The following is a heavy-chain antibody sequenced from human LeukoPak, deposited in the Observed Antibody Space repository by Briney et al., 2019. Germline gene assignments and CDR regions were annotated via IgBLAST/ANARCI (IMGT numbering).Heavy chain of an antibody. CDR1: GFTFRRYG. D-gene: IGHD3-10*01. J-gene: IGHJ5*02. CDR2: IWYDGSNK. Sequence: GGSLRLSCAASGFTFRRYGMFWVRQAPGKGLEWVPVIWYDGSNKYYADSVKGRFTISRDNAKNTLYLQLNSLKPEDTAVYYCARDSGSGSPNKWFDPWGQGTLVTVSS. V-gene: IGHV3-33*07. CDR3: ARDSGSGSPNKWFDP.